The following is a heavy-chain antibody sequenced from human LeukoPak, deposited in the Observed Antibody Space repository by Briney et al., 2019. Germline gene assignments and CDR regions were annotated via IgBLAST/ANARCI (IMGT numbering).Heavy chain of an antibody. D-gene: IGHD6-13*01. CDR1: GFTFDDYG. CDR2: ISWNSGSI. J-gene: IGHJ5*02. Sequence: GGSLRLSCAASGFTFDDYGMHWVRQAPGKGLEWVSGISWNSGSIGYADSVKGRFTISRDNAKNSLYLQMNSLRAEDTAVYFCAGYNWFDPWGQGTLVTVSS. V-gene: IGHV3-9*01. CDR3: AGYNWFDP.